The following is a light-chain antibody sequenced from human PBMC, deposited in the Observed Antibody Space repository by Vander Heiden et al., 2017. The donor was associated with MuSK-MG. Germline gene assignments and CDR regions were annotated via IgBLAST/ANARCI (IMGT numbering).Light chain of an antibody. CDR1: IGDVGGSNY. CDR3: CSFATTDNLL. CDR2: EVT. V-gene: IGLV2-8*01. J-gene: IGLJ2*01. Sequence: QSALIQPPSATGSPGQSGTTSSTGTIGDVGGSNYVSWYQQHPGKAPKLLIFEVTKRPSGVPDRFSGSKSGYTASLTVSGLQDEDEADYYCCSFATTDNLLFGGGTKLTVL.